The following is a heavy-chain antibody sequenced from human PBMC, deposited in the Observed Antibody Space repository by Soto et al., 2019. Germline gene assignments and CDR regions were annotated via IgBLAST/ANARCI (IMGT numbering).Heavy chain of an antibody. D-gene: IGHD6-13*01. CDR2: IYSGGST. Sequence: GGSLSLSCAASGFTVSSNYMSWVRQAPGKRLEWVSVIYSGGSTYYADSVKGRFTISRDNSKNTLYLQMNSLRAEDTAVYYCARNKGSSGQAFDYWGQGNLVTVSS. CDR3: ARNKGSSGQAFDY. CDR1: GFTVSSNY. V-gene: IGHV3-53*01. J-gene: IGHJ4*02.